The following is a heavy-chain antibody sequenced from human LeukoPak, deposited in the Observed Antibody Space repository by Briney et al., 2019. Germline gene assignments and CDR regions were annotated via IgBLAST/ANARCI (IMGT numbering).Heavy chain of an antibody. J-gene: IGHJ4*02. CDR3: ARASLLWFGELTS. D-gene: IGHD3-10*01. Sequence: SETLSLTCTVSGGSISSYYWSWIRQPPGKGLERIGYIYYSGSTNYNPSLKSRVTISVDTSKNQFSLKLSSVTAADTAVYYCARASLLWFGELTSWGQGTLVTVSS. V-gene: IGHV4-59*01. CDR1: GGSISSYY. CDR2: IYYSGST.